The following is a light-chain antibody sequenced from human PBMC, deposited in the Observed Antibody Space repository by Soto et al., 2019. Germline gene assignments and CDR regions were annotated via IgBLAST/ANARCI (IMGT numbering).Light chain of an antibody. CDR3: QQYHTSSIT. CDR2: DAS. V-gene: IGKV1-5*01. Sequence: DIQMTQSPSTLSASLGDRVTITCRASQTISSWLAWYQRKPGKAPTLLIYDASTLERGVPSRFSGTGSGTEFTLSIDSLQPDDFATYYCQQYHTSSITFGQGTKVDI. J-gene: IGKJ1*01. CDR1: QTISSW.